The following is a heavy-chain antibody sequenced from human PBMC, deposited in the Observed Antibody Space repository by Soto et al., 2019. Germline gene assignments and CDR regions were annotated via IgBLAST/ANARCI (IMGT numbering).Heavy chain of an antibody. Sequence: ASVKDSFKASGYTFTSYGISWVRQARGQGLEWMGWFSAYNGNTNYAQKLQGRVTMTTDTSTSTAYMELRSLRSDDTAVDNCAGTYYYDSSGYGDAFDIWGQGTMVTVSS. CDR2: FSAYNGNT. CDR1: GYTFTSYG. V-gene: IGHV1-18*01. J-gene: IGHJ3*02. D-gene: IGHD3-22*01. CDR3: AGTYYYDSSGYGDAFDI.